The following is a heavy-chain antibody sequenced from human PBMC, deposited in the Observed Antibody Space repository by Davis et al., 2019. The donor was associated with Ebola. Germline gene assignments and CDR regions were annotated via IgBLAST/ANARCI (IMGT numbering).Heavy chain of an antibody. CDR1: GFTFSGLG. Sequence: GESLKISCATSGFTFSGLGMYWARQAPGKGLEWVAFIQYDGSNQYYADSVKGRFAISRDNSKSTLYLQMHSLRPEDTAVYYCATDQFIGFAYWGQGTLVTVSS. D-gene: IGHD5-24*01. CDR2: IQYDGSNQ. J-gene: IGHJ4*02. CDR3: ATDQFIGFAY. V-gene: IGHV3-30*02.